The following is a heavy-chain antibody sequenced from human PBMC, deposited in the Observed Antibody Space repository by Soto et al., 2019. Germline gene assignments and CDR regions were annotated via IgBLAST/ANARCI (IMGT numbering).Heavy chain of an antibody. CDR2: IKQDGSEK. Sequence: GGSLRLSCAASGFTFSSYWMSWVRQAPGKGLEWVANIKQDGSEKYYVDSVKGRFTISRDNAKNSLYLQMNSLRAEDTAVYYCARDGRPEWELEALAYWGQGTLVTVSS. J-gene: IGHJ4*02. CDR3: ARDGRPEWELEALAY. D-gene: IGHD1-26*01. CDR1: GFTFSSYW. V-gene: IGHV3-7*05.